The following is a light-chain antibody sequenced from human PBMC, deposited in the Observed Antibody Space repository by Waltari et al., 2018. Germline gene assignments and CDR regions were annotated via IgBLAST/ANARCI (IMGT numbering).Light chain of an antibody. J-gene: IGKJ1*01. CDR3: QHYVTLPVT. Sequence: EMVLTQSPGSLSLSSGDGATLSCRPSQSGGRSLAWYQKKRSQAPRLLIYCASSSATGIPDRFSGSGSGTDFSLTISRLEPEDFAVYYCQHYVTLPVTFGQGTKVEIK. V-gene: IGKV3-20*01. CDR1: QSGGRS. CDR2: CAS.